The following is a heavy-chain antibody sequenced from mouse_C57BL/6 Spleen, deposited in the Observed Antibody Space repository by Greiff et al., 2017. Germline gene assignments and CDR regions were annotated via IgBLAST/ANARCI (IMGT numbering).Heavy chain of an antibody. J-gene: IGHJ3*01. CDR3: AREDDYDPAWFAY. CDR2: IDPNSGGT. V-gene: IGHV1-72*01. CDR1: GYTFTSYW. Sequence: QVQLQQPGAELVKPGASVKLSCKASGYTFTSYWMHWVKQRPGRGLEWIGRIDPNSGGTKYNEKFKSKATLTVDKPSSPAYMQLSSLTSEDSAVYYCAREDDYDPAWFAYWGQGTLVTVSA. D-gene: IGHD2-4*01.